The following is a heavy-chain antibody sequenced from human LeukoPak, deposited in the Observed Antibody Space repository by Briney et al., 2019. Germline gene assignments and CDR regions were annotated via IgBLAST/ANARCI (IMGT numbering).Heavy chain of an antibody. CDR3: ARDRWGMGFDY. J-gene: IGHJ4*02. D-gene: IGHD3-16*01. V-gene: IGHV4-59*01. CDR1: GGSISSYY. Sequence: SETLSLTCTVSGGSISSYYWSWIRQPPGKGLKWIGYIYYSGSTNYNPSLKSRVTISVDTSKNQFSLKLSSVTAADTAVYYCARDRWGMGFDYWGQGTLVTVSS. CDR2: IYYSGST.